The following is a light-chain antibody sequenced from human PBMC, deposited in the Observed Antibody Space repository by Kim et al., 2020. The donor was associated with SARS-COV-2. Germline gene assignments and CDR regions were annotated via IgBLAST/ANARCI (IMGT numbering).Light chain of an antibody. Sequence: QSITISCSGTSSDVGSYNLVSWYQQNSGKAPKLIIYEGSKRPSGVSNRFSGSKSGNTASLTISGLQAEDEADYYCCSYAGVTTFVLFGGGTQLTVL. J-gene: IGLJ2*01. CDR2: EGS. CDR3: CSYAGVTTFVL. V-gene: IGLV2-23*03. CDR1: SSDVGSYNL.